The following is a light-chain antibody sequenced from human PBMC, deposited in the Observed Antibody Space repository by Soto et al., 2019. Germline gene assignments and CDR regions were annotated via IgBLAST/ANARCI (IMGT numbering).Light chain of an antibody. Sequence: EIVLTQSPATLSLSPGERATLSCRASQSVSSYLAWYQQKPGQAPRLLIYDASNRATGIPARFSGSWAGTDLTLTISSLEPEEFAVYYCQQRSNWPHITFGQGTRLEIK. V-gene: IGKV3-11*01. J-gene: IGKJ5*01. CDR1: QSVSSY. CDR2: DAS. CDR3: QQRSNWPHIT.